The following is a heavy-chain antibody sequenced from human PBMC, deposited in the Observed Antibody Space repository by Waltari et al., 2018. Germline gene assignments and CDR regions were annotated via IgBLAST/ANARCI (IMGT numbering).Heavy chain of an antibody. CDR2: ISGSGGST. CDR1: GFTFSSYA. V-gene: IGHV3-23*01. J-gene: IGHJ6*02. D-gene: IGHD4-4*01. Sequence: EVQLLESGGDLVQPGGSLRLSCAASGFTFSSYAMSWVRQAPGKGLEWVSAISGSGGSTYYADSVKGRFTISRDNSKNTLYLQMNSLRAEDTAVYYCAKGESVSTVTTGSYYGMDVWGQGTTVTVSS. CDR3: AKGESVSTVTTGSYYGMDV.